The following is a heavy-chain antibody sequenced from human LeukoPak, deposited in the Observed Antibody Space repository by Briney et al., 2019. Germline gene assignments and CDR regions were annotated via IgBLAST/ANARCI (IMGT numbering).Heavy chain of an antibody. CDR3: ARGGASHYSSSSHTIIFDY. D-gene: IGHD6-6*01. Sequence: ASVKVSCKASGYTFTGYYMHWVRQAPGQGLEWMGWINPNSGGTNYAQKFQGRVTMTRDTSISTAYMELSRLRSDDTAVYYCARGGASHYSSSSHTIIFDYWGQGTLVTVSS. CDR1: GYTFTGYY. CDR2: INPNSGGT. J-gene: IGHJ4*02. V-gene: IGHV1-2*02.